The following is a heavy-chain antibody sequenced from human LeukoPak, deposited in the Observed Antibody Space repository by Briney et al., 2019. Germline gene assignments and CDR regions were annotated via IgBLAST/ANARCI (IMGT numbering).Heavy chain of an antibody. CDR2: IYHGGST. D-gene: IGHD5-12*01. CDR1: GGSISSGGYS. V-gene: IGHV4-30-2*01. J-gene: IGHJ4*02. CDR3: AREVATIGYYFDY. Sequence: SQALSLTCAVSGGSISSGGYSWSWIRQPPGKGLEWIGYIYHGGSTYYNPSLKSRVTISVDRSKNQFSLKLSSVTAADTAVYYCAREVATIGYYFDYWGQGTLVTVSS.